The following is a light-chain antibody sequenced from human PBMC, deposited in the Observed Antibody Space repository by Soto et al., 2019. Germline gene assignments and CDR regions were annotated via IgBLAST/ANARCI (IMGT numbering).Light chain of an antibody. CDR1: QSVSSD. V-gene: IGKV3-15*01. CDR2: GAS. J-gene: IGKJ2*03. Sequence: EIVMTQSPDTLSVSPGERVTLSCRASQSVSSDLAWYQQKPGQAPRLLIYGASTRATGIPARFSGSGSGTEFTLTISSLQSEDFAVYHCHHHNEWVKSFGQGTKLEIK. CDR3: HHHNEWVKS.